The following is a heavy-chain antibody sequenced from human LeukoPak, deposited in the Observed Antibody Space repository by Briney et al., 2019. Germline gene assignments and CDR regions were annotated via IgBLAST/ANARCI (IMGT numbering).Heavy chain of an antibody. J-gene: IGHJ3*02. CDR2: ISHDATD. V-gene: IGHV3-30*04. CDR3: ARDASAGYCSGGSCYSGVPSDI. D-gene: IGHD2-15*01. CDR1: GFSIIGYA. Sequence: GGSLRLSCAASGFSIIGYAMYWVRQAPGKGLEFVASISHDATDRYRESVKGRFTISRDNAKNSLYLQMNSLRAEDTAVYYCARDASAGYCSGGSCYSGVPSDIWGQGTMVTVSS.